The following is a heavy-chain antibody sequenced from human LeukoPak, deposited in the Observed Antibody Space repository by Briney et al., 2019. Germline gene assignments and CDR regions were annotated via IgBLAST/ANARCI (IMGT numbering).Heavy chain of an antibody. Sequence: TSETLSLTCAVYGGSFSGYYWSWIRQPPGKGPEWIGEINHSGSTNYNPSLKSRVTISVDTSKNQFSLKLSSVTAADTAVYYCARGRIVGARNFDYWGQGTLVTVSS. CDR3: ARGRIVGARNFDY. D-gene: IGHD1-26*01. J-gene: IGHJ4*02. CDR2: INHSGST. V-gene: IGHV4-34*01. CDR1: GGSFSGYY.